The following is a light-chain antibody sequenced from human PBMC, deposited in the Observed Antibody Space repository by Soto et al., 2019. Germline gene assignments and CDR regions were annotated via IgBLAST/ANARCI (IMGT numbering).Light chain of an antibody. V-gene: IGKV1-39*01. CDR1: QSIGKY. Sequence: DIQMTQSPSSLSASVGDRVTITCRASQSIGKYLSWFQQTPGNAPKLLIYAASGLQSGVPSRFSGSGSGTDFTLTISSLQPEDFATYSCQQSYSTTWTFGQGTKVDIK. CDR3: QQSYSTTWT. J-gene: IGKJ1*01. CDR2: AAS.